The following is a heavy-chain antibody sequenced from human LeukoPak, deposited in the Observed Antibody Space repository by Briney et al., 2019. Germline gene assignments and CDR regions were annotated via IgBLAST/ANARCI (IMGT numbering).Heavy chain of an antibody. V-gene: IGHV7-4-1*02. D-gene: IGHD2-15*01. Sequence: ASVKVSCMASGYTFSSYAMNWVRQAPGQGLEWMGWINTNTGNPTYAQGFTGRFLFSLDTSVSTAYLQISSLRSDDTAVYYCARGLGSCSGGSCYFDYWGQGTLVTVSS. CDR3: ARGLGSCSGGSCYFDY. J-gene: IGHJ4*02. CDR1: GYTFSSYA. CDR2: INTNTGNP.